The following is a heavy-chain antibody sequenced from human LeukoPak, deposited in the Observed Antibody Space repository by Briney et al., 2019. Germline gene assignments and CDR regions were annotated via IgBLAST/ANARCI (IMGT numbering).Heavy chain of an antibody. CDR1: GYSISGGYF. CDR3: AREYDFWSAYENNAFDT. D-gene: IGHD3-3*01. CDR2: IHHGGTT. J-gene: IGHJ3*02. Sequence: SETLSLTCAVSGYSISGGYFWGWIRQPPGKGLEWIGSIHHGGTTYYNPSLRSRLTILVDTSKNQFSLRLTSVTAADTAVYYCAREYDFWSAYENNAFDTWGQGSMVTVSS. V-gene: IGHV4-38-2*02.